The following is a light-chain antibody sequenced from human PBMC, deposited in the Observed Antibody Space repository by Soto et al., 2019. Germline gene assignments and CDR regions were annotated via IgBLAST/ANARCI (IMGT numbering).Light chain of an antibody. CDR1: SDVGTYHL. Sequence: QSALTQPASVSGSPGQSITISCAGSDVGTYHLVSWYQQHPGKAPKLIIYEDTKRPSGVSNRFSGSKSGNTASLTISGLQAEDEADYYCSSYTSRSTLDYVFGSGTKLTVL. J-gene: IGLJ1*01. V-gene: IGLV2-14*02. CDR2: EDT. CDR3: SSYTSRSTLDYV.